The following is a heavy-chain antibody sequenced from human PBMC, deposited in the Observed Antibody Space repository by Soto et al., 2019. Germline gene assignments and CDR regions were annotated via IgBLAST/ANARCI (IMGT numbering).Heavy chain of an antibody. D-gene: IGHD3-10*01. CDR2: VHHSWGS. CDR3: ARQGFGPLHGLVDV. V-gene: IGHV4-59*08. CDR1: GGSISSYY. Sequence: QVQLQESGPGLVKPSETLSLSCTVSGGSISSYYWSWFRQSPGKRMEWIGYVHHSWGSSYNPSLQSRVAISLDTSNSQFSLKVTSVTATATAVYYCARQGFGPLHGLVDVWGQGTTVTVSS. J-gene: IGHJ6*02.